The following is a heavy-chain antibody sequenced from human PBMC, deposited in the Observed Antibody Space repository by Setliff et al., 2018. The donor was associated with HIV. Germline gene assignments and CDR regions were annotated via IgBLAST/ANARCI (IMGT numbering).Heavy chain of an antibody. D-gene: IGHD3-22*01. V-gene: IGHV4-38-2*01. CDR2: IYHSEGT. J-gene: IGHJ1*01. Sequence: SETLSLTCAVSAYSISSGYYWGCIRQPPGKGLEWIGSIYHSEGTYYNPSHMSRVTISVDTSKNQFSLKLRSVTAADTAVDYCARQWLDQYNSGVSTEHFQHWGPGTLVTVSS. CDR1: AYSISSGYY. CDR3: ARQWLDQYNSGVSTEHFQH.